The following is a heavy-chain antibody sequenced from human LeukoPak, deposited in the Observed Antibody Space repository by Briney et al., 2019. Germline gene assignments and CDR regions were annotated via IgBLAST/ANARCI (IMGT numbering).Heavy chain of an antibody. CDR3: ARNRASMDV. CDR2: IKGDGSEK. CDR1: GFTSSPYR. Sequence: GGSLRLSCAASGFTSSPYRMTWVRQAPGKGLEWVANIKGDGSEKYYVDSVKGRFTISRDNAKNSLYLQMNSLRAEDTAVYHCARNRASMDVWGKGTTVIVSS. J-gene: IGHJ6*03. V-gene: IGHV3-7*01.